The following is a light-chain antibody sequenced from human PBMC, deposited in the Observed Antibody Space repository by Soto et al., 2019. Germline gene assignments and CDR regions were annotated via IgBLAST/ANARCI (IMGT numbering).Light chain of an antibody. J-gene: IGKJ5*01. Sequence: EVVLTQSPVTLSLSPGERATLSCRASQRFLGLLAWYQQKTGQAPRLLIYDAYNRATGIPPRFSGSGSGTDFTLTISSLEPEDAAVYYCQQRHIWPITFGQGTRLEIK. CDR1: QRFLGL. CDR2: DAY. CDR3: QQRHIWPIT. V-gene: IGKV3-11*01.